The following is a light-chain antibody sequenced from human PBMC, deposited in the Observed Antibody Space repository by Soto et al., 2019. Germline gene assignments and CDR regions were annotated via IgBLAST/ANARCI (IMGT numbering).Light chain of an antibody. CDR3: QQSDSTPRT. CDR1: QSISTY. CDR2: GAS. V-gene: IGKV1-39*01. Sequence: DIQMPQSPSSLSASVGDRVTITCRASQSISTYLNWYQQKPGKAPNLLIYGASRLQSGVPSRFSGSGSGTDFTLTINSLQPEDFASYYCQQSDSTPRTFGQGTKVDIK. J-gene: IGKJ1*01.